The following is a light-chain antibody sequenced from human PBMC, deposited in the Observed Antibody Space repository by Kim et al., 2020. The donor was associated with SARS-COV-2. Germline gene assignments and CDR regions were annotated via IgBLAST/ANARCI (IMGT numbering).Light chain of an antibody. CDR3: SSYTSSSTLG. V-gene: IGLV2-14*01. Sequence: QSALTQHAYVYGSPGQSITISCTGTSSDVGGYNYVSWYQQHPGKAPKLMIYEVSNRPSGVSNRFSGSKSGNTASLTISGLQAEDEADYYCSSYTSSSTLGFGGGTKLTVL. CDR2: EVS. CDR1: SSDVGGYNY. J-gene: IGLJ3*02.